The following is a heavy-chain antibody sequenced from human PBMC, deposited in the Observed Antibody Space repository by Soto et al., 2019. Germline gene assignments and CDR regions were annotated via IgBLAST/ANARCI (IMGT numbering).Heavy chain of an antibody. CDR2: ISAHTGSS. J-gene: IGHJ3*01. V-gene: IGHV1-18*01. Sequence: QVQLVQSGAEVKKPGASVKVSCKASGYTFTSSGMSWVRQAPGQGLEWMGWISAHTGSSEYAQRFQGRVTMTTDRPTSTAYRELRSLRSDDTAVYYCARAFFYQGSDSRGYSFDAFDFWGPGTLVTVSS. CDR3: ARAFFYQGSDSRGYSFDAFDF. D-gene: IGHD3-22*01. CDR1: GYTFTSSG.